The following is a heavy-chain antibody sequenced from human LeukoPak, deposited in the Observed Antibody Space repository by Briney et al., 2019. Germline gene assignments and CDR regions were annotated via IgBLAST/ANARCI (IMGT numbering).Heavy chain of an antibody. CDR1: GFTFSSYE. Sequence: GGSLRLSCAASGFTFSSYEMNWVRQAPGKGPEWVSYISRSGNTIYYADSVKGRFTTSRDNAKNSLYLQMNSLRAEDTAVYYCARAPYYMDVWAKGTTVTVSS. V-gene: IGHV3-48*03. CDR2: ISRSGNTI. CDR3: ARAPYYMDV. J-gene: IGHJ6*03.